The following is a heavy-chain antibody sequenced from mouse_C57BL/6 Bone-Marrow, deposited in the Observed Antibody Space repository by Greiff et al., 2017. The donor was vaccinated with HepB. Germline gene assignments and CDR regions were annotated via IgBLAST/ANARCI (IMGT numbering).Heavy chain of an antibody. J-gene: IGHJ4*01. CDR3: ARTYGNYAMDY. CDR1: GFTFSSYG. Sequence: EVKLEESGGDLVKPGGSLKLSCAASGFTFSSYGMSWVRQTPEKRLEWVATISSGGSYTYYPDSVKGRFTISRDNAKNTLYLQMSSLKSEDTAMYYCARTYGNYAMDYWGQGTSVTVSS. D-gene: IGHD2-1*01. V-gene: IGHV5-6*02. CDR2: ISSGGSYT.